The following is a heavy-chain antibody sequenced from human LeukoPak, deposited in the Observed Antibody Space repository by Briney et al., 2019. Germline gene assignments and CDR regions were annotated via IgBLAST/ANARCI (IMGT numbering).Heavy chain of an antibody. CDR2: IYYSGST. CDR1: GGSISSYH. V-gene: IGHV4-59*08. D-gene: IGHD5-12*01. J-gene: IGHJ4*02. Sequence: PSETLSLTCTVSGGSISSYHCGWIRQPPGKGLEWIGYIYYSGSTNYNPSLKSRVTMSVDTSKNQFSLKLSSVTAADTAVYYCARHHGGYDPFDSWGQGTLVTVSS. CDR3: ARHHGGYDPFDS.